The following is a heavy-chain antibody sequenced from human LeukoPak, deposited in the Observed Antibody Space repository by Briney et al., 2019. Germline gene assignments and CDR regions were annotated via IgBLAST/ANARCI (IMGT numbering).Heavy chain of an antibody. CDR2: IKPGGIT. CDR3: ARGLGEGYPDY. D-gene: IGHD5-24*01. Sequence: SETLSLTCAVHGGSFSGFYWTWMRQPPGKELEWIGEIKPGGITSYKLSLTSRVTMSQDTSNNQFSLKLTSVTAADTAVYYCARGLGEGYPDYWGPGTLATVSS. V-gene: IGHV4-34*01. CDR1: GGSFSGFY. J-gene: IGHJ4*02.